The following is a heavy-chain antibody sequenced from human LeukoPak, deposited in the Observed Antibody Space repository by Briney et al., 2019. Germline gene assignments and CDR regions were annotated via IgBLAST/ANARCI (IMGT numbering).Heavy chain of an antibody. J-gene: IGHJ4*02. V-gene: IGHV4-34*01. Sequence: SETLSLTCAVYGGSFSGYYWSWIRQPPGKGLEWIGSIYYSGNTYYNASLKSQVSISIDTSKNQFSLKLTSVTAADTAVYYCARQTGSGLFILPGGQGTLVTISS. D-gene: IGHD3/OR15-3a*01. CDR3: ARQTGSGLFILP. CDR2: IYYSGNT. CDR1: GGSFSGYY.